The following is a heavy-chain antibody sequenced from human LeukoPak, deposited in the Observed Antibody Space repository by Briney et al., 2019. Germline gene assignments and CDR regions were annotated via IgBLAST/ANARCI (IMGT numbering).Heavy chain of an antibody. J-gene: IGHJ6*03. CDR1: GYTFTSYG. CDR2: ISAYNGNT. CDR3: ARGTLRFLEWSNPPHMDV. Sequence: ASVKVSCKASGYTFTSYGISWVRQAPGQGLEWMGWISAYNGNTNYAQKLQGRVTMTTDTSTSTAYMELRSLRSDDTAVYYCARGTLRFLEWSNPPHMDVWGKGTTVTVSS. V-gene: IGHV1-18*01. D-gene: IGHD3-3*01.